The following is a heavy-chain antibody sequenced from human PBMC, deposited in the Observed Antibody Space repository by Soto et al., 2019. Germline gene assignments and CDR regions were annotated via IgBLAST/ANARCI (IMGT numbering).Heavy chain of an antibody. D-gene: IGHD3-16*01. J-gene: IGHJ4*02. Sequence: GGSLRLSCAASGFTFSSYAMHWVRQAPGKGLEWVAVISYDGSNKYYADSVKGRFTISRDNSKNTLYLQMNSLRAEGTAVYYCARSFGDYVWGSSSGFDYWGQGTLVTVSS. CDR3: ARSFGDYVWGSSSGFDY. CDR1: GFTFSSYA. V-gene: IGHV3-30-3*01. CDR2: ISYDGSNK.